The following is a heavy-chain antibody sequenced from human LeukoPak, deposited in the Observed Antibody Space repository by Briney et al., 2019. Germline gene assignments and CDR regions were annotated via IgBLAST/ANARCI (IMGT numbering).Heavy chain of an antibody. J-gene: IGHJ6*02. CDR2: INHSGST. V-gene: IGHV4-34*01. D-gene: IGHD6-19*01. CDR1: GGSFSGYY. CDR3: TRGGAVAAYFHYDMDV. Sequence: SETLSLTCAVYGGSFSGYYWSWIRQSPAKGLEWIGEINHSGSTNYNPSLKSRVTVSLDTSKNQFSLKLSSVTAADTAVYYCTRGGAVAAYFHYDMDVWGQGTTVTVSS.